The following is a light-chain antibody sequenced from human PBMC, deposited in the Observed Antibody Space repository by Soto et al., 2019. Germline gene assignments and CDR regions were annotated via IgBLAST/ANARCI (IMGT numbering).Light chain of an antibody. Sequence: QSVLTQPPSVSGAPGQRVTISCTGSSSNIGSTYDVQWYQQLPGTAPKLLIHGNTDRPSGVPDRFSGSKSGTSASLAITGLQADDAADYYCQSYDASLSVHYVFGTGTKVTVL. V-gene: IGLV1-40*01. CDR2: GNT. J-gene: IGLJ1*01. CDR3: QSYDASLSVHYV. CDR1: SSNIGSTYD.